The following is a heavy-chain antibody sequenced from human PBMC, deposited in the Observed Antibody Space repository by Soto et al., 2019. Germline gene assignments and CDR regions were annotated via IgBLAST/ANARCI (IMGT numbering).Heavy chain of an antibody. D-gene: IGHD2-15*01. Sequence: ASVKVSCKASGYTFTSYGISWVRQAPGQGLEWMGWISAYNGNTNYAQKLQGRVTMTTDTSTSTAYMELRSLRSDDTAVYYCARGYCSGGRCYDWQYYYGMDVWGQGTTVTVSS. CDR1: GYTFTSYG. CDR3: ARGYCSGGRCYDWQYYYGMDV. V-gene: IGHV1-18*01. J-gene: IGHJ6*02. CDR2: ISAYNGNT.